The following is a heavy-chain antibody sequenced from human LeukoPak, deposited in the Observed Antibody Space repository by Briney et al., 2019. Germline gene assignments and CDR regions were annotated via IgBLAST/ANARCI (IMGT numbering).Heavy chain of an antibody. J-gene: IGHJ4*02. D-gene: IGHD2-2*01. CDR1: GGSISSGDYY. CDR2: IYYSGST. CDR3: ARSLGYCSSTSCYLRDHFDY. Sequence: SQTLSLTCTVSGGSISSGDYYWSWIRQPPGKGLEWIGYIYYSGSTYYNPSLKSRVTISVDTSKNQFSLKLSSVTAADTAVYYCARSLGYCSSTSCYLRDHFDYWGQGTLVTVSS. V-gene: IGHV4-30-4*01.